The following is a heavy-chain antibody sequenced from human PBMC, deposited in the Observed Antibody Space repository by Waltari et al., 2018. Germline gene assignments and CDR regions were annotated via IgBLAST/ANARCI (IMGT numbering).Heavy chain of an antibody. V-gene: IGHV1-3*01. CDR2: INAGNGNT. D-gene: IGHD3-10*01. J-gene: IGHJ5*02. CDR3: ARGLQSTMVRGVITSYNWFDP. Sequence: QVQLVQSGAEVKKPGASVKVSCKASGYTLTSYAMHWVRQAPGQRLEWMGWINAGNGNTKYSQKFQGRVTITRDTSASTAYMELSSLRSEDTAVYYCARGLQSTMVRGVITSYNWFDPWGQGTLVTVSS. CDR1: GYTLTSYA.